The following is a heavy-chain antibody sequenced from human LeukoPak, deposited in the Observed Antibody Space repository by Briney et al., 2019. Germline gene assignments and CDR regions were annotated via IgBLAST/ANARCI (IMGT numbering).Heavy chain of an antibody. D-gene: IGHD6-19*01. J-gene: IGHJ4*02. CDR3: ARDATVGVPGTLYFDH. CDR1: GITLSNYG. Sequence: PGGSLRLSCAVSGITLSNYGMSWVRQAPGKGLEWVAGLSGSGGGTNYADSVQGRFTISRDNAKNSLYLQMNSLRVEDTAVYYCARDATVGVPGTLYFDHWGQGILVTVSS. CDR2: LSGSGGGT. V-gene: IGHV3-23*01.